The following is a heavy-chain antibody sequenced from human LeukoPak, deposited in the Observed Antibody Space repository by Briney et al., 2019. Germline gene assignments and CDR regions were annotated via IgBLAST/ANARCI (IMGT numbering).Heavy chain of an antibody. CDR3: ARDPELSSEYYYEGSAYLAY. V-gene: IGHV3-7*01. CDR1: GFAFSSYW. D-gene: IGHD3-22*01. CDR2: IKHDGSEK. J-gene: IGHJ4*02. Sequence: GGSLRLSCAASGFAFSSYWMSWVRQTPGKGLEWVANIKHDGSEKYYVDSVKGRFTISRDNARNSLYLQMNSLRVEDTAVYYCARDPELSSEYYYEGSAYLAYWGQGTLVTVSS.